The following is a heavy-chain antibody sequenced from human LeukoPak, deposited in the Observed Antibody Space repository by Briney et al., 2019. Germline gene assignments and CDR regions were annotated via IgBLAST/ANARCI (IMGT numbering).Heavy chain of an antibody. CDR1: GFTVSSNY. V-gene: IGHV3-53*01. J-gene: IGHJ6*02. D-gene: IGHD2-2*01. CDR3: AGGTLRVPAAQVDRYYCFYALDV. Sequence: GGSLRLSCAARGFTVSSNYMSWVRQAPGKGLEWVSVIYSGGSTYYADSVKGRFTISRDHSKNTLHLQMNSLRAEDTAMYYCAGGTLRVPAAQVDRYYCFYALDVWGQGTTVTVSS. CDR2: IYSGGST.